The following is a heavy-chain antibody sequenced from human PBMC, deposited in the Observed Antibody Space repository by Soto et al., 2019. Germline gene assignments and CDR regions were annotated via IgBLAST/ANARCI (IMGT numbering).Heavy chain of an antibody. D-gene: IGHD2-15*01. CDR1: GYTFTGYY. V-gene: IGHV1-2*02. CDR3: ARQPVDPTLYYYYGMDV. CDR2: INPNSGGT. Sequence: ASVKVSCKASGYTFTGYYMHWVRQAPGQGLVWMGWINPNSGGTNYAQKFQGRVTMTRDTSISTAYMELSRLRSDDTAVYYCARQPVDPTLYYYYGMDVWGQGTTVTVSS. J-gene: IGHJ6*02.